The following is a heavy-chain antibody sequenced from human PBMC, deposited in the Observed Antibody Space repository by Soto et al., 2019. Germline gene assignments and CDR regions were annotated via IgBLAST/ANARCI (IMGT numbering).Heavy chain of an antibody. D-gene: IGHD2-15*01. V-gene: IGHV4-39*01. Sequence: SETLCLTCTGSGGSISETGYYWGWIRQPPGKGLEWIGNIYYSGSTDYNPSLKRRGTISGDTSKNQFSLKLSSGTAADTAVYYRSKLHCLSSPRVPLPPWGQGTLVT. CDR2: IYYSGST. J-gene: IGHJ5*01. CDR3: SKLHCLSSPRVPLPP. CDR1: GGSISETGYY.